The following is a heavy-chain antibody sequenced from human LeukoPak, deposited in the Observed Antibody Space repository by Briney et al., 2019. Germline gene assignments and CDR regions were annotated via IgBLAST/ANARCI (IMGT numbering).Heavy chain of an antibody. V-gene: IGHV3-30*04. Sequence: GGSLRLSCAASGFTFSSYAIHWVRQAPGEGLEWVAVISYDGKNKYYADSVKGRFTVSRDNSKNTLYLQMNSLRAEDTAVYYCARDPNWWDYFDYWGQGTLVTVSS. CDR3: ARDPNWWDYFDY. J-gene: IGHJ4*02. CDR1: GFTFSSYA. D-gene: IGHD2-8*02. CDR2: ISYDGKNK.